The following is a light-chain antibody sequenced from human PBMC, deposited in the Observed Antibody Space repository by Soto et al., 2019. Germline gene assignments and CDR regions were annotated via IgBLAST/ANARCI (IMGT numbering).Light chain of an antibody. CDR3: ASWDDRLNGPV. V-gene: IGLV1-44*01. Sequence: QSVLTQPPSTSGTPGQRVAISCSGTSSNIGSHTVNWYQQLPGTAPKLLIYGDDQPPSGIPDRFSGSKSGTSASLAISGLHSEDGFDYYCASWDDRLNGPVFGGGTKLTVL. J-gene: IGLJ3*02. CDR2: GDD. CDR1: SSNIGSHT.